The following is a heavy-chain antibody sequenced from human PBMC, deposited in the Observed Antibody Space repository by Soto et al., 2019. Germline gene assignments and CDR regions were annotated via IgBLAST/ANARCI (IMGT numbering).Heavy chain of an antibody. CDR2: IIPYYNTL. CDR1: EGTFNSYA. CDR3: ASGASRWYPYCFDS. D-gene: IGHD6-13*01. J-gene: IGHJ4*02. V-gene: IGHV1-69*01. Sequence: QAQVVQSGAEVRKPGASVKLSCKASEGTFNSYAIAWGRQAPGQGLEWMGGIIPYYNTLNYAQKFQDRVTSTADDSTNTVYMELSSLRSDDTAVYFCASGASRWYPYCFDSWAQGTLVTVSS.